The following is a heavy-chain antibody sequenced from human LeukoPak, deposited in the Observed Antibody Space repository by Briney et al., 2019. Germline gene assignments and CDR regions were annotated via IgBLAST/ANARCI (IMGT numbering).Heavy chain of an antibody. D-gene: IGHD3-22*01. J-gene: IGHJ4*02. Sequence: GGSLRLSCATSEFKFSSYFMHWIRQAPGKGLEWVSLISNDGSQKFYAESVKGRFTISRDNSKKTVYYCARGPHYYDTSGDFYVDYWGQGTLVIASS. CDR1: EFKFSSYF. CDR2: ISNDGSQK. CDR3: VDY. V-gene: IGHV3-30*04.